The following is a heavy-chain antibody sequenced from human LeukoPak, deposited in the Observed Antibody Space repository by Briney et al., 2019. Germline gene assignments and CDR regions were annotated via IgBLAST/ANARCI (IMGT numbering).Heavy chain of an antibody. CDR2: IYRSSNNEAT. J-gene: IGHJ1*01. CDR3: TTYSSGSCPF. CDR1: GITFSNAR. V-gene: IGHV3-15*01. Sequence: PGGSLRLSCAASGITFSNARMTWVRQAPGKGREWVVSIYRSSNNEATDYGAPVKISFTMSINDSKNTLYLQINSLKADYTAVYYCTTYSSGSCPFWGQGTLVTVAS. D-gene: IGHD6-19*01.